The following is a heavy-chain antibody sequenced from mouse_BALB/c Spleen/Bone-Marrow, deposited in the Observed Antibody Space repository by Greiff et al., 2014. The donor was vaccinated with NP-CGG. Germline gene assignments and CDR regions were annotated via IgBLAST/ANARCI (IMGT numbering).Heavy chain of an antibody. J-gene: IGHJ4*01. V-gene: IGHV1-4*02. CDR1: GYTFTYYT. CDR3: VRENYDYDGDAMDY. CDR2: INPSSGYT. D-gene: IGHD2-4*01. Sequence: LVESAAELARPGASVKMSCKTSGYTFTYYTMHWVKQRPGQGLEWIGYINPSSGYTDYNQKFKDKTTLTTDKSSSTADLQLSSLTSEDSAVYYCVRENYDYDGDAMDYWGQGTSVTVSS.